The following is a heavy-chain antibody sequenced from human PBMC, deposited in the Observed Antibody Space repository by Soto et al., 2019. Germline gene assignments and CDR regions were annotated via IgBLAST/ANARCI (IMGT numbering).Heavy chain of an antibody. D-gene: IGHD2-2*02. J-gene: IGHJ4*02. CDR3: AKDVLQPYCSSTSCYMDY. CDR1: GFTFSSYG. Sequence: GGSLRLSCAASGFTFSSYGMHWVRQAPGKGLEWVAVISYDGSNKYYADSVKGRFTISRDNSKNTLYLQMNSLRAEDTAVYYCAKDVLQPYCSSTSCYMDYWGQGTLVTVSS. CDR2: ISYDGSNK. V-gene: IGHV3-30*18.